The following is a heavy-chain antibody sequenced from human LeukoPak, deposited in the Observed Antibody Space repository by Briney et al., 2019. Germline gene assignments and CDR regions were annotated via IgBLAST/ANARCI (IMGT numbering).Heavy chain of an antibody. V-gene: IGHV3-21*01. J-gene: IGHJ6*03. CDR1: GFTFSSYS. D-gene: IGHD5-18*01. Sequence: GGSLRLSCAASGFTFSSYSMNWVRQAPGKGLEWVSSISSSSSYIYYADSVKGRFTISRDNAKNSLYLQMNSLRAEDTAVYYCAREWGYSYGFDYYYYMDVWGKGTTVTISS. CDR2: ISSSSSYI. CDR3: AREWGYSYGFDYYYYMDV.